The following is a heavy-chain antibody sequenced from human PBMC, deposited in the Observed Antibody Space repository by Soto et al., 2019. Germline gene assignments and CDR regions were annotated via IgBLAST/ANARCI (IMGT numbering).Heavy chain of an antibody. Sequence: EVLLVESRGGMVQPGGSLKLSCAASGFVFKDSSIHWFRQASGKGLEWVGRIRDRAYSYATAYAESVKGRFTISRDNSNNTAYLQMSGLKTEDTAIYYCTRLISAAHDYWGQGTLVTVSS. V-gene: IGHV3-73*01. J-gene: IGHJ4*02. CDR3: TRLISAAHDY. D-gene: IGHD3-10*01. CDR1: GFVFKDSS. CDR2: IRDRAYSYAT.